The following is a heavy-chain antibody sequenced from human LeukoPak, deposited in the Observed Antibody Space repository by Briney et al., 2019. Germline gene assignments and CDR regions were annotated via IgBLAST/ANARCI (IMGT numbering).Heavy chain of an antibody. CDR2: IYYSGST. Sequence: PSETLSLTCTVSGGSISSYYWSWIRQPPGKGLEWIGYIYYSGSTNYNPSLKSRVTISVDTSKNQFSLKLSSVTAADTAVYYCARLPWGVVRNYYYYYGMDVWDQGTTVTVSS. D-gene: IGHD2-15*01. V-gene: IGHV4-59*08. CDR1: GGSISSYY. CDR3: ARLPWGVVRNYYYYYGMDV. J-gene: IGHJ6*02.